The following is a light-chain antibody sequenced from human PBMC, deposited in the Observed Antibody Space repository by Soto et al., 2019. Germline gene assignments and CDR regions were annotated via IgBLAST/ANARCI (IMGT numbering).Light chain of an antibody. CDR2: DAS. J-gene: IGKJ2*01. Sequence: EIVLTQSPATLSLSPGERATLSCRASQSVSSDLAWYQQKPGQAPRLLIYDASNRATGIPARFSGGGSGTDFTLTISSVEPEDFAVYYCQQYNDWPPYTFGQGTKVEIK. CDR3: QQYNDWPPYT. CDR1: QSVSSD. V-gene: IGKV3-11*01.